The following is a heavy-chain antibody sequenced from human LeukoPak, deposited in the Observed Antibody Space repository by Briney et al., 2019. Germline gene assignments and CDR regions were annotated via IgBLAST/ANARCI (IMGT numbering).Heavy chain of an antibody. CDR3: ARDGRLLDY. D-gene: IGHD2-15*01. CDR1: GITFSRYW. CDR2: IKQDGGEK. V-gene: IGHV3-7*03. Sequence: GGSLRLSCVDSGITFSRYWMSWVRQAPGKGLEWVANIKQDGGEKYYVDSVKGRFTISRDNAKNSLYLQMNSLRVEDTAVYYCARDGRLLDYWGQGTLVTVSS. J-gene: IGHJ4*02.